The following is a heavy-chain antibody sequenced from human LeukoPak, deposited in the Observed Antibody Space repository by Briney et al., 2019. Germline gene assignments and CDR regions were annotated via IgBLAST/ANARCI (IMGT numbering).Heavy chain of an antibody. CDR3: ARDPPAVSINTYA. J-gene: IGHJ4*02. V-gene: IGHV3-66*01. CDR2: IFSHGET. Sequence: GGSVRLSFPASGFIDGNNYLNWLRQAACKGLAVVSIIFSHGETSYADSVKGRFTISRDNSKNTLYLQMNGLRVEDTAVYYCARDPPAVSINTYAWGQGTLVTVSS. CDR1: GFIDGNNY. D-gene: IGHD2-8*01.